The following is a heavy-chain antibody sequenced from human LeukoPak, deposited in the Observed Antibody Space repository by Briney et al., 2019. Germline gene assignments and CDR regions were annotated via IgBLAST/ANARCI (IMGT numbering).Heavy chain of an antibody. CDR1: GGSFSGYY. V-gene: IGHV4-34*01. D-gene: IGHD1-26*01. CDR3: ARTEGAISLPLSV. CDR2: INHSGST. J-gene: IGHJ6*04. Sequence: SETLSLTCAVYGGSFSGYYWSWIRQPPGEGLEWIGEINHSGSTNYNPSLKSRVTISVDTSKNQFSLKLSSVTAADTAVYYCARTEGAISLPLSVWGKGTTVTISS.